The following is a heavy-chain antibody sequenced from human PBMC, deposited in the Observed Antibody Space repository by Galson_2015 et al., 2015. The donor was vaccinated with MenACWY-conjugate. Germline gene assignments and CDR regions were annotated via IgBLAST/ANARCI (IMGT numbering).Heavy chain of an antibody. CDR3: ARDLYEPDWYFDL. Sequence: SETLSLTCTVSGGSISSSSYYWGWIRQPPGKGLEWIGSIYYSGSTYYNPSLKSRVTISVDTSKNQFSLKLSSVTAADTALYYCARDLYEPDWYFDLWGRGTLVTVSS. CDR1: GGSISSSSYY. V-gene: IGHV4-39*07. CDR2: IYYSGST. J-gene: IGHJ2*01. D-gene: IGHD1-14*01.